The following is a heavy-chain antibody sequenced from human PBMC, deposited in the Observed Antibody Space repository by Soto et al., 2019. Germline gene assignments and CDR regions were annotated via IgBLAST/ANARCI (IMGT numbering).Heavy chain of an antibody. D-gene: IGHD6-6*01. V-gene: IGHV4-39*01. Sequence: QLQLQESGPGLVKPSETLSLTCTVSGGSISSSSYYWGWIRQPPGKGLEWIGSIYYSGSTYYNPSLKSRVTISVDTSKNQFSLKLSSVTAADTAVYYCARPVVLYSSSVAYWYFDLWGRGTLVTVSS. CDR3: ARPVVLYSSSVAYWYFDL. CDR2: IYYSGST. CDR1: GGSISSSSYY. J-gene: IGHJ2*01.